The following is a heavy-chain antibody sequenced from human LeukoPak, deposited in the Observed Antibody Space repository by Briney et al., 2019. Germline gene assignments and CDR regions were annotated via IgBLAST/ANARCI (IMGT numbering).Heavy chain of an antibody. Sequence: GGSLRLSCAASGFTFSSYSMNWVRQAPGKGLEWVSSISSSSSYIYYADLVKGRFTISRDNAKNSLYLQMNSLRAEDTAVYYCARASAAGTNLFDYWGQGTLVTVSS. V-gene: IGHV3-21*01. D-gene: IGHD6-13*01. CDR2: ISSSSSYI. CDR1: GFTFSSYS. J-gene: IGHJ4*02. CDR3: ARASAAGTNLFDY.